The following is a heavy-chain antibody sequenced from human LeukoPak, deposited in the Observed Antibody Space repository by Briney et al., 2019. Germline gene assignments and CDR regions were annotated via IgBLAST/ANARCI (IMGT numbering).Heavy chain of an antibody. CDR3: ARDRDWLDAFDI. V-gene: IGHV3-66*01. D-gene: IGHD3-9*01. CDR2: IYSGGST. J-gene: IGHJ3*02. Sequence: GGSLRLSCAASGFTVSSNYMSWVRQDPGKGLEWVSVIYSGGSTYYADSVKGRFTISRDNSKNTLYLQMNSLRAEDTAVYYCARDRDWLDAFDIWGQGTMVTVPS. CDR1: GFTVSSNY.